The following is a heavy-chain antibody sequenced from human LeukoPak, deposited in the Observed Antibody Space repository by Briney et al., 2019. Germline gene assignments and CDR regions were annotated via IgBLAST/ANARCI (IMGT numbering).Heavy chain of an antibody. V-gene: IGHV3-33*01. D-gene: IGHD2-2*01. CDR3: ARGGYCSSTSCYGTYNWFDP. Sequence: GGSLRLSCAASGFTFSSYGMHWVRQAPGKGLEWVAVIWYDGSNKYYADSVKGRFTTSRDNSKNTLYLQMNSLRAEDTAVYYCARGGYCSSTSCYGTYNWFDPWGQGTLVTVSS. CDR2: IWYDGSNK. J-gene: IGHJ5*02. CDR1: GFTFSSYG.